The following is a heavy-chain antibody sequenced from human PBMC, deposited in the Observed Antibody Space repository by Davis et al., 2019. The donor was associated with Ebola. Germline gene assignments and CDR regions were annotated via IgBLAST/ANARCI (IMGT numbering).Heavy chain of an antibody. CDR3: ARDGYFDWLLYTYYGMDV. V-gene: IGHV1-8*01. CDR1: GYTFTSYD. CDR2: MNPNSGNT. D-gene: IGHD3-9*01. J-gene: IGHJ6*04. Sequence: ASVKVSCKASGYTFTSYDINWVRQATGQGLEWMGWMNPNSGNTGYAQKFQGRVTMTRNTSISTAYMELRSLRSDDTAVYYCARDGYFDWLLYTYYGMDVWGKGTTVTVSS.